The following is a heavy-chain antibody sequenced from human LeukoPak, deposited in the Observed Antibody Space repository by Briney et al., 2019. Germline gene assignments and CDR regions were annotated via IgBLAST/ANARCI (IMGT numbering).Heavy chain of an antibody. Sequence: PSQTLSLTCAVSGGSISSGGYSWSWIRQPPGKGLEWIGYIYHSGSTYYNPSLKSRVTISVDRSKNQFSLKLSSVTAADTAVYYCARHRDDGSGSYYLRNYYMDVWGKGTTVTVSS. V-gene: IGHV4-30-2*01. CDR3: ARHRDDGSGSYYLRNYYMDV. J-gene: IGHJ6*03. CDR2: IYHSGST. D-gene: IGHD3-10*01. CDR1: GGSISSGGYS.